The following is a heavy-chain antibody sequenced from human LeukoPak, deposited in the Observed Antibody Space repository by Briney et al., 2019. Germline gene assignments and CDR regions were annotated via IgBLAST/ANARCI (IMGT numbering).Heavy chain of an antibody. CDR1: GFTFSTYA. Sequence: GGSLGLSCAASGFTFSTYAMCWVRQAPGKGLEWVSTVSGSGASTYYADSVKGRFTISRDNSKNTLYLQMNSLRAEDTAVYYCAKDDGRSSSWDFDYWGQGTLVTVSS. J-gene: IGHJ4*02. CDR2: VSGSGAST. V-gene: IGHV3-23*01. D-gene: IGHD6-13*01. CDR3: AKDDGRSSSWDFDY.